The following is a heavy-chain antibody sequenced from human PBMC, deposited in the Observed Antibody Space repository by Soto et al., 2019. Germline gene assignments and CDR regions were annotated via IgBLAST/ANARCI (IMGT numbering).Heavy chain of an antibody. Sequence: SVKLSCKVSGSRFSNYVISWVRQAPGHGLEWLGRIIPIFNSTKYAQSFQGRVTITADKSTSTASLELSSLRSDDTAVYYCAREGRGKKAGYNGLVSLGYWGQGTLVTFSS. CDR3: AREGRGKKAGYNGLVSLGY. V-gene: IGHV1-69*06. D-gene: IGHD2-2*02. CDR1: GSRFSNYV. CDR2: IIPIFNST. J-gene: IGHJ4*02.